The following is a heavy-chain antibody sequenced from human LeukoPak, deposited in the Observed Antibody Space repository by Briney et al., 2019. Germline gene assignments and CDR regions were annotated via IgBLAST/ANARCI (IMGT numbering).Heavy chain of an antibody. D-gene: IGHD3-10*01. V-gene: IGHV4-34*10. Sequence: SETLSLTCAVYGESFSGYYWSWIRQPPGNGLEWIGEINHSGSTNYNPSLKSRVTMSVDTSKNQFSLKLSSVTAADTAVYYCARASDYYGSGSYDYWGQGTLVTVSS. J-gene: IGHJ4*02. CDR1: GESFSGYY. CDR2: INHSGST. CDR3: ARASDYYGSGSYDY.